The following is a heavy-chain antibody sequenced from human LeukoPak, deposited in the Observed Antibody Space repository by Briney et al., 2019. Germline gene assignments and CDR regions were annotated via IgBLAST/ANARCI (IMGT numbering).Heavy chain of an antibody. CDR1: GFTFSSYV. Sequence: GGSLRLSCAASGFTFSSYVMHWVRQAPGKGLEWVAVISYDGSNKYYADSVKGRFTISRDNSKNTLYLQMNSLRAEDTAVYYCGRGTLNDYWGQGTLVTVSS. J-gene: IGHJ4*02. D-gene: IGHD1-1*01. V-gene: IGHV3-30*03. CDR3: GRGTLNDY. CDR2: ISYDGSNK.